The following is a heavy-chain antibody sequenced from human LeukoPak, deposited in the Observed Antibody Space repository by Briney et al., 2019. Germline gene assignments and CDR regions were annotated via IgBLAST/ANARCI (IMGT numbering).Heavy chain of an antibody. V-gene: IGHV3-30*18. CDR2: ISYDGSNK. CDR3: AKDGGGWIDY. CDR1: GFTFSSYG. J-gene: IGHJ4*02. Sequence: PGGSLRLSCAASGFTFSSYGMLWVRQAPGKGLEWVAVISYDGSNKYYADSVKGRFTISRDNSKNTLYLQMNSLRVEDTAVYYCAKDGGGWIDYWGQGTLVTVSS. D-gene: IGHD6-19*01.